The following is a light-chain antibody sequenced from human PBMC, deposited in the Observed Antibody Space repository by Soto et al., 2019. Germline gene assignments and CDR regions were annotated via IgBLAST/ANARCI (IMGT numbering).Light chain of an antibody. Sequence: QPVLTQSPSASASLGASVKLTCTLSSGHSSYAIAWHQQQPEKGPRYLMKLKSDGSHSKGDGIPDRFSGSSSGAERYLTISSLQSEDEADYYCQAWGTGLGVFGGGTKLTVL. CDR2: LKSDGSH. J-gene: IGLJ2*01. CDR1: SGHSSYA. CDR3: QAWGTGLGV. V-gene: IGLV4-69*01.